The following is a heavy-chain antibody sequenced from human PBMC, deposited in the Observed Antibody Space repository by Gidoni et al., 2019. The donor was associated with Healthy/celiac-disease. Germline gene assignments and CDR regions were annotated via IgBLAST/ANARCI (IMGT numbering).Heavy chain of an antibody. CDR2: ISSSSSYI. J-gene: IGHJ2*01. V-gene: IGHV3-21*01. CDR3: AREAGYYDSSGYSFSGYFDL. CDR1: S. Sequence: SMNWVRQAPGKGLEWVSSISSSSSYIYYADSVKGRFTISRDNAKNSLYLQMNSLRAEDTAVYYCAREAGYYDSSGYSFSGYFDLWGRGTRVTVSS. D-gene: IGHD3-22*01.